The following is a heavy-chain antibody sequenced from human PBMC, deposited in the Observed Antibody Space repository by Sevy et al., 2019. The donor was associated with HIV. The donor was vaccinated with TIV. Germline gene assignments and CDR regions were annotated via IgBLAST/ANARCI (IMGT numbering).Heavy chain of an antibody. CDR3: ARDLPPSATTVAHFDC. D-gene: IGHD4-17*01. J-gene: IGHJ4*02. Sequence: GGSLRLSCAASGFRLSSYAMNWVRQAPGKGLEWVSYISNSGTTIYYSDSVRGRFTISRDNARNSLYLQMNSLRAEDTAVYYCARDLPPSATTVAHFDCWGQGPLVTVSS. V-gene: IGHV3-48*03. CDR1: GFRLSSYA. CDR2: ISNSGTTI.